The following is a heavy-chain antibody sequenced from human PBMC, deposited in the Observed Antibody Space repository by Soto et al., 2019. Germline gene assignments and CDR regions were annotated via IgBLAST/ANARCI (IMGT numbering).Heavy chain of an antibody. D-gene: IGHD4-17*01. CDR3: AADYGDYVNWCFDL. CDR2: IYHSGST. CDR1: GYSISSGYY. V-gene: IGHV4-38-2*01. Sequence: SETLSLTCAVSGYSISSGYYWGWIRQPPGKGLEWIGSIYHSGSTYYNPSLKSRVTISVDTSKNQFSLKLSSVTAADTAVYYCAADYGDYVNWCFDLWGRGTLVTVSS. J-gene: IGHJ2*01.